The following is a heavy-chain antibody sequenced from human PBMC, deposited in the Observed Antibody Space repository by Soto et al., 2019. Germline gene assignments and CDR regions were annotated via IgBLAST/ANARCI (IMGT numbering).Heavy chain of an antibody. V-gene: IGHV4-39*01. J-gene: IGHJ4*02. CDR3: ATTYYFGSGSGY. D-gene: IGHD3-10*01. Sequence: QLQLQESGPGLVKPSETLSLTCTVSGGSISSSYYWGWIRQPPGKGLEWIGSVYYSGSTYYNPSLNSRVXXXVXXSKNQFSLKLSSVTAADTAVYYCATTYYFGSGSGYWGQGTLVTVSS. CDR2: VYYSGST. CDR1: GGSISSSYY.